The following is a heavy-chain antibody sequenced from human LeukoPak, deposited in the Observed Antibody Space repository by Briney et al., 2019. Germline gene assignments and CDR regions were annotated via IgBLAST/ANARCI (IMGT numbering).Heavy chain of an antibody. D-gene: IGHD3-22*01. CDR1: GFTFSDYY. CDR3: ARKTSSGPFDS. V-gene: IGHV3-11*01. CDR2: ISSTGSTT. Sequence: GGSLRLSCAASGFTFSDYYMSWIRQAPGKGLEWVSYISSTGSTTYYADSVQGRFTISRDNAKSSLYLQMNSLRAEDTAVYYCARKTSSGPFDSWGQGTLVTVSS. J-gene: IGHJ5*01.